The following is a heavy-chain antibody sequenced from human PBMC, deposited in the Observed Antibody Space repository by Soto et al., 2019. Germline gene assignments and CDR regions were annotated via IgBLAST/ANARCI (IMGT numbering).Heavy chain of an antibody. Sequence: ASVKVSCKASGYTFTGYYMHWVRQAPGQGLEWMGWINPNSGGTNYAQKFQGRVTMTRDTSISTACMELSRLRSDDTAVYYCARVGTVLRFLEWLPTSSFDPWGQGTLVTVSS. D-gene: IGHD3-3*01. J-gene: IGHJ5*02. CDR1: GYTFTGYY. CDR3: ARVGTVLRFLEWLPTSSFDP. V-gene: IGHV1-2*02. CDR2: INPNSGGT.